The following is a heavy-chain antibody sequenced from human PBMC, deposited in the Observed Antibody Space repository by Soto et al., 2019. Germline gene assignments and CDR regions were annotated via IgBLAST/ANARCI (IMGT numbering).Heavy chain of an antibody. CDR2: IYYSGST. CDR3: ARQEGIAAAGSMDV. Sequence: SETLSLTCTVSGGSINNRSYYWGWIRQPPGKGLEWIGSIYYSGSTYYNPSLTSRVTISVDTSKNQFSLKLSSVTAADTAVYYCARQEGIAAAGSMDVWGQGTTVTVSS. D-gene: IGHD6-13*01. V-gene: IGHV4-39*01. J-gene: IGHJ6*02. CDR1: GGSINNRSYY.